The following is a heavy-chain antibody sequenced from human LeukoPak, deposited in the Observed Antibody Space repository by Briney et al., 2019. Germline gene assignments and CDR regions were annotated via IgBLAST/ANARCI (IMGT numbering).Heavy chain of an antibody. CDR2: NYYSGST. D-gene: IGHD3-22*01. CDR3: AIVGNSDSNYIDV. Sequence: SETLSPTCTLSGGSISSLYCSWVRPPPGEGPGWIGYNYYSGSTNYNPPLKSRVTISVETSKNQFSWKMGSVTAANTAVYYGAIVGNSDSNYIDVWGKGTTVTVSS. CDR1: GGSISSLY. J-gene: IGHJ6*03. V-gene: IGHV4-59*01.